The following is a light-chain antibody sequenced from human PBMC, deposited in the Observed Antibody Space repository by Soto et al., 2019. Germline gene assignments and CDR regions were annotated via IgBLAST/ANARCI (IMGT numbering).Light chain of an antibody. CDR3: QHCDYLPI. CDR1: QDISSS. CDR2: DAS. Sequence: DIQMTQSPSSLSASVGDRVTITCQASQDISSSLNWYQHKPGKAPKLLIYDASILEAGVPPRFSGSGSGTDFTLTISSLQPEDVATYYCQHCDYLPIFGPGTTVHFK. V-gene: IGKV1-33*01. J-gene: IGKJ3*01.